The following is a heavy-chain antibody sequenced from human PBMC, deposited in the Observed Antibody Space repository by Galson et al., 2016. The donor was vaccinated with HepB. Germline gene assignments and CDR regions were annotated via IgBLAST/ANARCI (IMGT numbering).Heavy chain of an antibody. Sequence: CAISGDSVSSNSAVWNWIRQSPSGGLEWLGRTYYRSKWYNDYAVSVKSRITINPDTSKNQFSLQLNSVTPEDTAVYYCARDQGWQWLVWGQGTLVTVSS. J-gene: IGHJ4*02. V-gene: IGHV6-1*01. D-gene: IGHD6-19*01. CDR2: TYYRSKWYN. CDR1: GDSVSSNSAV. CDR3: ARDQGWQWLV.